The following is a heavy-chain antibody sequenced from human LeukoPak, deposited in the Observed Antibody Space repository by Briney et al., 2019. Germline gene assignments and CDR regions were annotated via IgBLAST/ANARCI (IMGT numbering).Heavy chain of an antibody. J-gene: IGHJ4*02. CDR1: GYTFTSYY. D-gene: IGHD5-24*01. Sequence: ASVRVSCRASGYTFTSYYMHWVRQAPGQGLEWMGIINPSGGSTSYAQKFQGRVTMTRDTSTSTVYMELSSLRSEDTAVYYCARASRDGYNFDYWGQGTLVTVSS. CDR2: INPSGGST. CDR3: ARASRDGYNFDY. V-gene: IGHV1-46*01.